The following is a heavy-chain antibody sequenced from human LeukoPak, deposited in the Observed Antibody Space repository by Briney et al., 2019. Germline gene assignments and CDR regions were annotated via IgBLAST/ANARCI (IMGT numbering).Heavy chain of an antibody. V-gene: IGHV4-39*01. CDR1: GGSISSSASY. CDR2: IYYSGIT. CDR3: ARHYKPQFPYYGMDV. Sequence: PSETLSLTCTVSGGSISSSASYWGWVRQPPGKGLEWIGAIYYSGITYYNPPLKSRVTLSVDTSKNQFSLGLRSVTAADTAVYYCARHYKPQFPYYGMDVWGQGTTVTVSS. J-gene: IGHJ6*02. D-gene: IGHD3-10*01.